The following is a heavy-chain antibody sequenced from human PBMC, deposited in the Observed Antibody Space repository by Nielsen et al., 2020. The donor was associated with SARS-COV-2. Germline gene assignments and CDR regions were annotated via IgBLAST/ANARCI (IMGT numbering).Heavy chain of an antibody. J-gene: IGHJ6*02. CDR3: ARGDYYYGMDV. V-gene: IGHV4-59*13. CDR1: GGSIGSYY. CDR2: IFNTGST. Sequence: GSLRLSCTVFGGSIGSYYWSWIRQPPGKGLEWIGHIFNTGSTSYNPSLRSRVTILVDTSKNQFSLKLGSVTAADTAVYYCARGDYYYGMDVWGQGTTVTVSS.